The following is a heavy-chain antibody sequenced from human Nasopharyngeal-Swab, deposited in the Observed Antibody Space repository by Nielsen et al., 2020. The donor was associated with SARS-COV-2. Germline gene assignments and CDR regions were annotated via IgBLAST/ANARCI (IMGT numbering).Heavy chain of an antibody. CDR2: IYYSGST. Sequence: SETLSLTCTVSGGSISSSSYYWGWIRQPPGKWLEWIGSIYYSGSTYYNPSLKSRVTVSVDTSKNQFSLELNSVTAADTAMYYCARQWYCSGGSCYPPGAFDIWGQGTMVTVSS. J-gene: IGHJ3*02. D-gene: IGHD2-15*01. CDR1: GGSISSSSYY. CDR3: ARQWYCSGGSCYPPGAFDI. V-gene: IGHV4-39*01.